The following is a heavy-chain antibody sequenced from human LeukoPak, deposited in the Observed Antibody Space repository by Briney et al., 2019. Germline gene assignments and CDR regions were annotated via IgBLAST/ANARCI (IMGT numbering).Heavy chain of an antibody. CDR2: LIPIFGTA. Sequence: GASVKVSCKASGGSFTIYAISWVRQAPGQGLEWMGGLIPIFGTANYAQKFQGRVTITADKSTSTAYMELSSLRSEDTAVYYCARRGGSWLLPGYYYYYYMDVWGKGTTVTVSS. CDR3: ARRGGSWLLPGYYYYYYMDV. V-gene: IGHV1-69*06. D-gene: IGHD3-22*01. J-gene: IGHJ6*03. CDR1: GGSFTIYA.